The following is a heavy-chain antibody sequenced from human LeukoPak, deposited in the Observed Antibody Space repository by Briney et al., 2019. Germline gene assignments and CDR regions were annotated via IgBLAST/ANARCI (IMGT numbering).Heavy chain of an antibody. V-gene: IGHV1-69*13. CDR3: ARVYLGSGSYYHYGNYFDY. Sequence: GASVKVSCKASGGTFSSYAISWVRQAPGQGLEWMGGIIPIFGTANYAQKFQGRVTITADESTSTAYMELSSLRSEDTAVYYCARVYLGSGSYYHYGNYFDYWGQGTLVTVSS. D-gene: IGHD3-10*01. CDR2: IIPIFGTA. CDR1: GGTFSSYA. J-gene: IGHJ4*02.